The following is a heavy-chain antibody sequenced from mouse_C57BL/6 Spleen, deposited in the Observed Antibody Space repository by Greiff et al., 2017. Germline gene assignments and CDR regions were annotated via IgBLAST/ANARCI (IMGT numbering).Heavy chain of an antibody. Sequence: VQLQQSGAELVRPGASVTLSCTASGYTFTDYEMPWVKQTPVHGLEWIGAIDPETGGTAYNQKFKGKAILTADKSSSTAYMELRSLTSEDSAVYYCTRGGQSYWGQGTTLTVSS. CDR3: TRGGQSY. CDR2: IDPETGGT. D-gene: IGHD3-3*01. J-gene: IGHJ2*01. CDR1: GYTFTDYE. V-gene: IGHV1-15*01.